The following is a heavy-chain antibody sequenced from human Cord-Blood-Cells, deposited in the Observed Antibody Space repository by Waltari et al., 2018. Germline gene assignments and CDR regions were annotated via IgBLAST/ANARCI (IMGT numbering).Heavy chain of an antibody. CDR1: GYTLTDLY. J-gene: IGHJ3*02. Sequence: QVQLVPSGAEVKKPGASVKVSCKVSGYTLTDLYMRWGRQAPGKGLEWMGGFDPEDGETIYAQKFQGRVTMTEDTSTDTAYMELSSLRSEDTAVYYCAIKLGIGAFDIWGQGTMVTVSS. V-gene: IGHV1-24*01. CDR3: AIKLGIGAFDI. D-gene: IGHD7-27*01. CDR2: FDPEDGET.